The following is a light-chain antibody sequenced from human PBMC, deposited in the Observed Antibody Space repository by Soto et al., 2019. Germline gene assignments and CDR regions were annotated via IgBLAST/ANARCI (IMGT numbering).Light chain of an antibody. V-gene: IGKV3-20*01. CDR2: GVS. CDR3: QQYSTLPHT. Sequence: ENVLTQSPGTLSLSPGESATLSCRASQSVTNSFFAWYQQKPGQAPRLLIYGVSSRATGIPDRFSGSGSGTDFTLTISRLEPEDFVVYYCQQYSTLPHTFGQGTKLEVK. CDR1: QSVTNSF. J-gene: IGKJ2*01.